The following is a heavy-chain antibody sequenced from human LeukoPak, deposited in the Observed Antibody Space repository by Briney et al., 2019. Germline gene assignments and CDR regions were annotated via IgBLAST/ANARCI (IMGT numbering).Heavy chain of an antibody. CDR3: ARGGGYFNY. CDR2: IHYSGST. V-gene: IGHV4-59*01. Sequence: SETLSLTCTVSGGSISGYYWSWIRQPPGKGLEWIGYIHYSGSTNYNPSLKSRVTISVDTSKNQFSLKLSSVTAADTAVYYCARGGGYFNYWGQGTLVTVSS. D-gene: IGHD3-16*01. J-gene: IGHJ4*02. CDR1: GGSISGYY.